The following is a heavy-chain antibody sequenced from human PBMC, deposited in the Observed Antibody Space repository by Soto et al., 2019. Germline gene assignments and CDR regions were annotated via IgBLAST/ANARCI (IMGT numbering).Heavy chain of an antibody. CDR2: ISYDGSNK. D-gene: IGHD3-10*01. Sequence: QVQLVESGGGVVQPGRSLRLSCAASGFTFSSYGMHWVRQAPGKGLEWVAVISYDGSNKYYADSVKGRFTISRDHSKNTLYLQMNSLRAEDTAVYYCAKNFFRGVRGVLTDYWGQGTLVTVSS. CDR1: GFTFSSYG. J-gene: IGHJ4*02. CDR3: AKNFFRGVRGVLTDY. V-gene: IGHV3-30*18.